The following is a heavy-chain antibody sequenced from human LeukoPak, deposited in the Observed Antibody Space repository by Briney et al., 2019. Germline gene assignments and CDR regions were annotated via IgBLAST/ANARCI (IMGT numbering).Heavy chain of an antibody. D-gene: IGHD4-17*01. CDR1: GGSISSYY. CDR2: IYYSGST. CDR3: AREADYVYYFDY. Sequence: PSETLSLTCTVSGGSISSYYWSWIRQPPGKGLEWIGYIYYSGSTNYNPSLKSRVTISVDTSKNQFSLKLSSVTAADTAVYYCAREADYVYYFDYWGQGTLVTVSS. V-gene: IGHV4-59*01. J-gene: IGHJ4*02.